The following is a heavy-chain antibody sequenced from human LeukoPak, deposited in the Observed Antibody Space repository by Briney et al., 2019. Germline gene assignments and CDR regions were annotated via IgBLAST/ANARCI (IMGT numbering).Heavy chain of an antibody. CDR3: AAGRPYSLLDY. CDR2: FDVIDSGT. V-gene: IGHV1-24*01. J-gene: IGHJ4*02. Sequence: ASVKVSCTVSGSSLSELSLYWVRQAPGKGLEWMGGFDVIDSGTFYAQKFQGRVTMTEDSSRDTAYMELRSLTSDDTALYYCAAGRPYSLLDYWGQRTLVTVSS. D-gene: IGHD5-18*01. CDR1: GSSLSELS.